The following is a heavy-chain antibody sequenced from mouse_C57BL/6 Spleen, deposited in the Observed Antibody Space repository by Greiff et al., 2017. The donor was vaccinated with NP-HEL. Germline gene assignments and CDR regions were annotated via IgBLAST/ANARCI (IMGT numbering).Heavy chain of an antibody. J-gene: IGHJ4*01. CDR2: INPNNGGT. V-gene: IGHV1-26*01. D-gene: IGHD1-1*01. CDR1: GYTFTDYY. CDR3: ARGGSSSYYAMDY. Sequence: EVQLQQSGPELVKPGASVKISCKASGYTFTDYYMNWVKQSNGKSLEWIGDINPNNGGTSYNQKFKGKATLTVDKSSSTAYMELRRLTSEDSAVYYCARGGSSSYYAMDYWGQGTSVTVSS.